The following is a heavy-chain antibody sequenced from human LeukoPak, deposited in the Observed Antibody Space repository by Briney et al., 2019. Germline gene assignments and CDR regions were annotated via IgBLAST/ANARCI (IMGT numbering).Heavy chain of an antibody. CDR1: GYSISSGYY. CDR3: ARHSYYYGSGILDY. D-gene: IGHD3-10*01. Sequence: PSETLSLTCAVSGYSISSGYYWGWIRQPPGKGLEWLGSIYHSGSTYYNPSLKSRVTISVDTSKNQFSLKLSSVTAADTAVYYCARHSYYYGSGILDYWGRGTLVTVSS. V-gene: IGHV4-38-2*01. CDR2: IYHSGST. J-gene: IGHJ4*02.